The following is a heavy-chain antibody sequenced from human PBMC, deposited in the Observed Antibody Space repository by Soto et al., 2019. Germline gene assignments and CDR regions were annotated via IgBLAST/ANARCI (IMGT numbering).Heavy chain of an antibody. CDR1: GCNFDDYA. CDR2: ISWNSGSI. CDR3: AKDKSYYDFWSGHDAFDI. V-gene: IGHV3-9*01. D-gene: IGHD3-3*01. J-gene: IGHJ3*02. Sequence: VVSQRLCCAASGCNFDDYAGHWVRPAPGKGLEWVSGISWNSGSIGYADSVKGRFTISRDNAKNSLYLQMNSLRAEDTALYYCAKDKSYYDFWSGHDAFDIWGQGTMVTVSS.